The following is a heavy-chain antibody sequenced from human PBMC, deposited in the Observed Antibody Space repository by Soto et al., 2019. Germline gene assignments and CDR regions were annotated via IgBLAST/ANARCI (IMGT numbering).Heavy chain of an antibody. CDR1: GCSISRCAYS. V-gene: IGHV4-30-2*01. J-gene: IGHJ4*02. D-gene: IGHD2-2*01. Sequence: SDTLSPTFAISGCSISRCAYSLSWIRQPPGKGLEWIGYIYHSGSTYYNPSLKSRVTISIDRSKNQFSLKLSSVTAADTAVYYCARAAEGYCSSTSCPYYFDYWGQGTLVTVSS. CDR2: IYHSGST. CDR3: ARAAEGYCSSTSCPYYFDY.